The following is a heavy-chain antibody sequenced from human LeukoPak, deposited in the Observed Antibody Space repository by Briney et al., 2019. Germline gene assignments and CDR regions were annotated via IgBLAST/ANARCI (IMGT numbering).Heavy chain of an antibody. J-gene: IGHJ4*01. V-gene: IGHV3-23*01. CDR3: AKVVGATTGGYFDY. CDR2: ISGSGGST. D-gene: IGHD1-26*01. Sequence: SGGSRRPSCAASGFTFSSYAMSWVRQAPGKGLEWVSTISGSGGSTYYADSVKGRFTISRDNSKNSLYLQMSSLRAEDTALYYCAKVVGATTGGYFDYWGQGTPVTVSS. CDR1: GFTFSSYA.